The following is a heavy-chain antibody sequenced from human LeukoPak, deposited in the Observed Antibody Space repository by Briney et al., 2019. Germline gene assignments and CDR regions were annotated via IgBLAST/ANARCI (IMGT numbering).Heavy chain of an antibody. CDR1: GFTFSSYA. V-gene: IGHV3-23*01. D-gene: IGHD3-10*01. Sequence: GGSLRLSCAASGFTFSSYAMSWVRQAPGKGLEWVSAISGSGGSTYYADSVKGRFTISRDNSKNTLYLQMNSLRAEDTAVYYCAKDLYDYYGSGSYSYYWGQGTLVTVSS. CDR2: ISGSGGST. J-gene: IGHJ4*02. CDR3: AKDLYDYYGSGSYSYY.